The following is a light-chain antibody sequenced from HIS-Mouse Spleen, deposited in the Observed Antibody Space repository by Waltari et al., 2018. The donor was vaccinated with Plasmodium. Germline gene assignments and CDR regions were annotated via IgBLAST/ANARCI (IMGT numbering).Light chain of an antibody. J-gene: IGKJ4*01. CDR1: QSISSW. Sequence: DIQMTQSPSTLSASVGDRVTITCRASQSISSWLAWYQQKPGKAPKLLIYKASSLESGVPSRFSGSGCGTQFTLTISSLQPDDVATYYCQQYKSLLTFGGGTKVEI. CDR2: KAS. CDR3: QQYKSLLT. V-gene: IGKV1-5*03.